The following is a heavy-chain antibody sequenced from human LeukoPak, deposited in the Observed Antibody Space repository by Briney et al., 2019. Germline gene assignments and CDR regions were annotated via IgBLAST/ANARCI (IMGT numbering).Heavy chain of an antibody. CDR3: ARYSAIFGVVPRDYHYMDV. CDR2: MNPNSGNT. D-gene: IGHD3-3*01. Sequence: ASVKVSCKASGYTFTSYDINWVRQATGQGLEWMGWMNPNSGNTGYAQKFQGRVTITRNTSISTAYMELSSLRSEDTAVYYCARYSAIFGVVPRDYHYMDVWGKGTTVTVSS. V-gene: IGHV1-8*03. J-gene: IGHJ6*03. CDR1: GYTFTSYD.